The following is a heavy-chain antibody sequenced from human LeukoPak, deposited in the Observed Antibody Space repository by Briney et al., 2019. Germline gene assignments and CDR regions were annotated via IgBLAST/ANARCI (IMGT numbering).Heavy chain of an antibody. D-gene: IGHD1-26*01. CDR3: ASRPGGYPFDY. Sequence: NPGGSLRLSCAASGFTFSSYSMNWVRQAPGKGLEWVSSISSSSSYRYYADSVKGRFTISRDNAKNSLYLQMNSLRAEDTAVYYCASRPGGYPFDYWGQGTLVTVSS. J-gene: IGHJ4*02. CDR1: GFTFSSYS. V-gene: IGHV3-21*01. CDR2: ISSSSSYR.